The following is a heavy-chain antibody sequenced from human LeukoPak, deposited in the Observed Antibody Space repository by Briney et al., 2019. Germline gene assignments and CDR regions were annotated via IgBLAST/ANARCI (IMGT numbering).Heavy chain of an antibody. CDR2: IYYSGST. CDR3: ASEDSSGWYRAIY. CDR1: GGSISSSYY. Sequence: SETLSLTCTVSGGSISSSYYWGWIRQPPGEGLEWIGSIYYSGSTYYNPSLKSRVTISVDTSKDQFSLKLSSVTAADTAVYYCASEDSSGWYRAIYWGQGTLVTVSS. J-gene: IGHJ4*02. D-gene: IGHD6-19*01. V-gene: IGHV4-39*01.